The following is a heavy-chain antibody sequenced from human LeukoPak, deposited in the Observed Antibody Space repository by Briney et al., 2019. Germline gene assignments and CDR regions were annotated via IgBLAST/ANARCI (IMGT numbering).Heavy chain of an antibody. J-gene: IGHJ4*02. CDR2: IYPGDSDT. CDR3: ARHSRRYCSSTSCYNEIDY. CDR1: GYSFTSYW. V-gene: IGHV5-51*01. D-gene: IGHD2-2*02. Sequence: GESLKISCKGSGYSFTSYWTGWVRQMPGKGLEWMGIIYPGDSDTRYSPSFQGQVTISADKSISTAYLQWSSLKASDTAMYHCARHSRRYCSSTSCYNEIDYWGQGTLVTVSS.